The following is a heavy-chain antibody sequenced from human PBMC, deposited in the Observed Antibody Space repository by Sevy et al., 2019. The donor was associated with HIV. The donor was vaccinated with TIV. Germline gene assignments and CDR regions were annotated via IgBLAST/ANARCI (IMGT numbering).Heavy chain of an antibody. CDR3: ARGLSGS. V-gene: IGHV1-8*01. CDR1: GYRFTSSD. Sequence: ASVKVSCKAYGYRFTSSDINWVRQATGQGLEWMGWMNPNSGNTGYAQKFQGRVTMTRNTSISTAYMELTNLRSDDTAVYYCARGLSGSWGQGTLVTVSS. J-gene: IGHJ5*02. CDR2: MNPNSGNT. D-gene: IGHD5-12*01.